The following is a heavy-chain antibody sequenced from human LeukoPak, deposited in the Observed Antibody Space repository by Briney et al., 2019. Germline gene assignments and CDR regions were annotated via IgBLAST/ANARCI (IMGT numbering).Heavy chain of an antibody. CDR1: GFTFSTYS. CDR3: AGGGGANISPSNWFDP. D-gene: IGHD3-16*01. CDR2: ISTTGSHI. J-gene: IGHJ5*02. Sequence: GGCLRLSCAASGFTFSTYSMNWVRQAPGKGLEWVSSISTTGSHIYYADSVKGRFTISRDNAKNSLSLQMNSLRAEDTAVYYCAGGGGANISPSNWFDPWGQGTLVTVSS. V-gene: IGHV3-21*01.